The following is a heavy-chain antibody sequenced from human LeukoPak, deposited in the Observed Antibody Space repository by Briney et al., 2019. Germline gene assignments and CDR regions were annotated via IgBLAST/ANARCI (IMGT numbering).Heavy chain of an antibody. J-gene: IGHJ3*02. CDR1: GFTFSSYG. Sequence: GGSLRLSCAASGFTFSSYGMHWVRQAPGKGLEWGAVISYDGSNKDYADSVKGRFTISRDSSKNTLYLQLNSLRAEDTAVYYCARDRSGIYDAFDIWGQGTMVTVSS. CDR2: ISYDGSNK. CDR3: ARDRSGIYDAFDI. D-gene: IGHD1-26*01. V-gene: IGHV3-30*03.